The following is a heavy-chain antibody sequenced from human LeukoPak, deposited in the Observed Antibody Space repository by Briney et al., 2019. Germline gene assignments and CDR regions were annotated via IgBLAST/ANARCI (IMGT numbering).Heavy chain of an antibody. V-gene: IGHV3-30*04. CDR2: ISYDGSNK. Sequence: GGSLRLSCAASGFTFSSYAMHWVRQAPGKGLEWVAVISYDGSNKYYADSVKGRFTISRDNSKNTLYLQMNSLRADDTAVYYCARERRFGGWFDPWGQGTLVTVSS. CDR1: GFTFSSYA. D-gene: IGHD3-10*01. J-gene: IGHJ5*02. CDR3: ARERRFGGWFDP.